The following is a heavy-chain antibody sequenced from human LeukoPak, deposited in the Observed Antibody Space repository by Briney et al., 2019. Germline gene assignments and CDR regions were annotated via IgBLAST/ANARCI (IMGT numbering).Heavy chain of an antibody. D-gene: IGHD2-15*01. Sequence: ASVKVSCKASGYTFTGHYMHWVRQAPGQGFEWMGRINPNSGGTSYAQKFQGRVTMTRDMSTSTVYMELSSLRSEDTAVYYCARDPTRGVGRPYNWFDPWGQGTLVTVSS. CDR2: INPNSGGT. J-gene: IGHJ5*02. CDR3: ARDPTRGVGRPYNWFDP. V-gene: IGHV1-46*01. CDR1: GYTFTGHY.